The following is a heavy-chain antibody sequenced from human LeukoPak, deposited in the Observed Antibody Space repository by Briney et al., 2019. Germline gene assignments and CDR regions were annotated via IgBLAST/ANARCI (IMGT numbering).Heavy chain of an antibody. CDR2: ISYDGSNK. V-gene: IGHV3-30*18. D-gene: IGHD6-13*01. CDR3: AKFSGGIAAAGHNY. Sequence: PGRSLRLSCAASGFTFSSYGMHWVRQAPGKGLEWVAVISYDGSNKYYADSVKGRFTISRDNSKNTLYLQMNSLRAEDTAVYYCAKFSGGIAAAGHNYWGQGTLVTVSS. J-gene: IGHJ4*02. CDR1: GFTFSSYG.